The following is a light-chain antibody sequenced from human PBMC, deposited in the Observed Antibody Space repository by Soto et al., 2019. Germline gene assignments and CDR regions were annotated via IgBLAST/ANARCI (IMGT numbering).Light chain of an antibody. V-gene: IGKV3-20*01. Sequence: EIASTQSPGTLSLPPGERATLPCRASESVNNNYLSWYQQKPGQALRLRIYGASSRATGIPDRLSGSGSGTDFTLNISRLESEDFAVYYCQVYGRSPLNLTFGPGTKVDI. J-gene: IGKJ1*01. CDR1: ESVNNNY. CDR3: QVYGRSPLNLT. CDR2: GAS.